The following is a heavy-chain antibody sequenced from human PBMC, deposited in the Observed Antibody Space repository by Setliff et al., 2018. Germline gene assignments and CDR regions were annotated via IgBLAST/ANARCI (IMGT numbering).Heavy chain of an antibody. D-gene: IGHD1-26*01. CDR2: IHYTGSA. Sequence: PSETLSLTCSVYGDSINSDYWAWIRQTPGKGLEWIGYIHYTGSAYYNPSLKSRVTMSVDTSKNQFSLHLTSVTAADTAVYYCAREVGTSTSSDAFDVWGQGMMVTVSS. V-gene: IGHV4-59*12. CDR1: GDSINSDY. CDR3: AREVGTSTSSDAFDV. J-gene: IGHJ3*01.